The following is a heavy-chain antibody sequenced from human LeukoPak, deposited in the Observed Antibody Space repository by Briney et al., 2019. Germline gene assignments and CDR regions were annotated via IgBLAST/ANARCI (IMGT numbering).Heavy chain of an antibody. CDR3: AKAHSDYYDSSGYYYRDY. D-gene: IGHD3-22*01. CDR1: GFTFSSYW. Sequence: GGSLRLSCAASGFTFSSYWMPWVRHAPGKGLVWVSRINSDGSSTSYADSVKGRFTISRDNSKNTLYLQMNSLRAEDTAVYYCAKAHSDYYDSSGYYYRDYWGQGTLVTVSS. V-gene: IGHV3-74*01. CDR2: INSDGSST. J-gene: IGHJ4*02.